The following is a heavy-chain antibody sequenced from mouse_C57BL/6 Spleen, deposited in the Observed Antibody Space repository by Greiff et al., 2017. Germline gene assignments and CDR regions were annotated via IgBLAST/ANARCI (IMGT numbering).Heavy chain of an antibody. CDR1: GYTFTEYT. D-gene: IGHD1-1*01. Sequence: VQLQQSGAELVKPGASVKLSCKASGYTFTEYTIHWVKQRSGQGLEWIGWFYPGSGSIKYNEKFKDKATLTADKSSSTVYMRLSRVTSEDSAVYFCARHEGYYYGSSYPWYFDVWGPGTTVTVSS. CDR3: ARHEGYYYGSSYPWYFDV. CDR2: FYPGSGSI. V-gene: IGHV1-62-2*01. J-gene: IGHJ1*01.